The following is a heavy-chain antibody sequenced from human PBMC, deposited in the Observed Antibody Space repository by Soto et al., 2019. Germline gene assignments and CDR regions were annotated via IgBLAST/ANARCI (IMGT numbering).Heavy chain of an antibody. D-gene: IGHD6-19*01. Sequence: SETLSLTCIVSGGSISSYSWNWIRQPPGKGLEWIGYIYDSGSTNYSPSLKSRVTISVDTSKNQFSLKLKYVNDADTAVYYCGGGNTSGGVRWLDPGGKETQVTFP. CDR1: GGSISSYS. J-gene: IGHJ5*02. V-gene: IGHV4-59*01. CDR2: IYDSGST. CDR3: GGGNTSGGVRWLDP.